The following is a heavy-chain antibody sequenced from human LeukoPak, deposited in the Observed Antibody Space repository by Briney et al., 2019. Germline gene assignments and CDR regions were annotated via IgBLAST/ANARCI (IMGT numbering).Heavy chain of an antibody. D-gene: IGHD6-13*01. V-gene: IGHV3-33*01. CDR2: MEYDGSKK. CDR3: ARGIAAPGTGWYFDL. J-gene: IGHJ2*01. Sequence: GGSLRLSCAASRFSFSSYGMHWVRQAPAKGLEWVAVMEYDGSKKYYADSVKGRFPISRDNSKNTLYLQMNSLRAEDTAVYYCARGIAAPGTGWYFDLWGRGTLVTVSS. CDR1: RFSFSSYG.